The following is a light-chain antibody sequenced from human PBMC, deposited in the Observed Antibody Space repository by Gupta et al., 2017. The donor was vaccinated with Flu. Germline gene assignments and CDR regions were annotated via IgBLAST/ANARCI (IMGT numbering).Light chain of an antibody. CDR2: AKD. Sequence: SSVLTHDPAVSVALGETVRPPRQGDSLRNSYASWYRQKPGQAPVLVIYAKDIRPSGIPDRFSGSSSGNTASLTITGAQAEDEADYYCNSRDSTDNHQAVFGGGTKLTVL. CDR3: NSRDSTDNHQAV. J-gene: IGLJ2*01. CDR1: SLRNSY. V-gene: IGLV3-19*01.